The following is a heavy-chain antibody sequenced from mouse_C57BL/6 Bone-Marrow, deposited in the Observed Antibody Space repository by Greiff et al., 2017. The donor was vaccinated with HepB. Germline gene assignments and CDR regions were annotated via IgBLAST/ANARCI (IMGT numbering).Heavy chain of an antibody. CDR1: GYSITSGYY. V-gene: IGHV3-6*01. J-gene: IGHJ3*01. CDR2: ISYDGSN. Sequence: EVQLQESGPGLVKPSQSLSLTCSVTGYSITSGYYWNWIRQFPGNKLEWMGYISYDGSNNYNPSLKNRISITRDTSKNQFFLKLNSVTTEDTATYYCARASSLPWFAYWGQGTLVTVSA. CDR3: ARASSLPWFAY. D-gene: IGHD6-1*01.